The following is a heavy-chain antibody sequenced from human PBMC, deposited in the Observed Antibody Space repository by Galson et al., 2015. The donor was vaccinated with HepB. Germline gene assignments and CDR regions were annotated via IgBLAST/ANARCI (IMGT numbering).Heavy chain of an antibody. CDR3: VRVFFGSERYSAYWYFDL. CDR1: GFTFSAYT. D-gene: IGHD3-10*01. V-gene: IGHV3-48*02. J-gene: IGHJ2*01. CDR2: ISTNGATI. Sequence: SLRLSCAASGFTFSAYTMNWVRRAPGKGLESIAYISTNGATIYYADSVKGRFTVSRDNARNSLYLQMNSLRDQDTAVYSCVRVFFGSERYSAYWYFDLWGRCTLVTVSS.